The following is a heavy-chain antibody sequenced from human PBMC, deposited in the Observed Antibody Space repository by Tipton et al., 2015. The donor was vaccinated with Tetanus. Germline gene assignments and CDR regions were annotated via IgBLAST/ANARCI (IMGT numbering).Heavy chain of an antibody. CDR1: GGSMNTRTFY. D-gene: IGHD3-16*02. Sequence: TLSITCTVSGGSMNTRTFYWGWIRQSPGKGLEWIGEINHSGSTTYSPSFKSRVTISVDTPKNQLSLKLTSVTVADTAVYYCARDLGRMYGSNRLDVWGQGPTIAVSS. CDR3: ARDLGRMYGSNRLDV. V-gene: IGHV4-39*07. CDR2: INHSGST. J-gene: IGHJ6*02.